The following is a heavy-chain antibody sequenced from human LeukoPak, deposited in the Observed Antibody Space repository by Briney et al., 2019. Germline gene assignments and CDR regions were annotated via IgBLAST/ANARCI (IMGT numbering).Heavy chain of an antibody. D-gene: IGHD5-18*01. CDR1: GFTLSSYG. Sequence: GGSLRLSCAASGFTLSSYGMHWVRQAPGKRLEWVAVISYDGSNKYYADSVKGRFTISRDSSKNTLYLQMNSLRADDTAIYYCAKDTSMVIDYWGQGILVTVSS. CDR2: ISYDGSNK. V-gene: IGHV3-30*18. J-gene: IGHJ4*02. CDR3: AKDTSMVIDY.